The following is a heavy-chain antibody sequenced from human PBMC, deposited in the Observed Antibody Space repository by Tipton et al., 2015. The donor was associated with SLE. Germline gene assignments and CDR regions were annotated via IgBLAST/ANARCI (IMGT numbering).Heavy chain of an antibody. Sequence: TLSLTCTVSGFSINNGYFWAWIRQPPGKGLEWIGYIYYTGGTNYNLSLKSRVTISVDTSKNQFSLKLSSVTAADTAVYYCARRGQWRNYYYYMDVWGKGTTVTVSS. CDR1: GFSINNGYF. J-gene: IGHJ6*03. CDR2: IYYTGGT. V-gene: IGHV4-38-2*02. CDR3: ARRGQWRNYYYYMDV. D-gene: IGHD6-19*01.